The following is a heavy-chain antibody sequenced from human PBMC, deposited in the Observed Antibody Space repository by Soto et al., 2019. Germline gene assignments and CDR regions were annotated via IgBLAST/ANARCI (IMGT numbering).Heavy chain of an antibody. CDR3: AGQYCSGGSCIFDY. CDR1: GGTFSSYA. CDR2: IIPIFSTP. D-gene: IGHD2-15*01. V-gene: IGHV1-69*13. Sequence: SVKVSCKASGGTFSSYAISWVRQAPGQGLEWMGGIIPIFSTPNYAQKFQGRVTITADESTSTAYMELSSLRSEDTAVYYCAGQYCSGGSCIFDYWGQGTLVTVSS. J-gene: IGHJ4*02.